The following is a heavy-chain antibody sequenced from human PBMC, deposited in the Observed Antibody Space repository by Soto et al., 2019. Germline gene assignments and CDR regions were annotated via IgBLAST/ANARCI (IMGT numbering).Heavy chain of an antibody. V-gene: IGHV3-23*01. D-gene: IGHD5-12*01. J-gene: IGHJ6*02. CDR1: GFIFSSYG. Sequence: EVQLLESGGGLVQPGGSLRLSCAGSGFIFSSYGMTWVRQAPGKGLEWVSSISGNGGTTFYADSVKGRFTISRDNSKNTLFLQVHSLRVEDTAVYYCAKIRDHSGMDAWGQGTAVAVSS. CDR3: AKIRDHSGMDA. CDR2: ISGNGGTT.